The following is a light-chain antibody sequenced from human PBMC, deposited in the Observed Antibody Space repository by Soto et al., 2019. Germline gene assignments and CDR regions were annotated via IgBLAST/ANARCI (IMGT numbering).Light chain of an antibody. Sequence: QSALTQPASVSGSPGQSITISCTGTRSDVGAYNFVSWYQQHPGKAPKLMIYDVTNRPSGVSNRFSGSKSGNTASLTISGLQDEDEADYYCSSYASSSTRVVFGGGTQLTVL. J-gene: IGLJ3*02. CDR2: DVT. CDR1: RSDVGAYNF. V-gene: IGLV2-14*03. CDR3: SSYASSSTRVV.